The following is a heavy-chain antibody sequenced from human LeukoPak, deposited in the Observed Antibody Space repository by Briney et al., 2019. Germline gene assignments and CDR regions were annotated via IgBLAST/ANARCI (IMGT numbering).Heavy chain of an antibody. CDR1: GGSISSSSYY. CDR3: AREGLAVVPDAFDI. J-gene: IGHJ3*02. V-gene: IGHV4-39*07. CDR2: IYHSGST. D-gene: IGHD6-19*01. Sequence: SETLSLTCTVSGGSISSSSYYWGWIRQPPGKGLEWIGSIYHSGSTYYNPSLKSRVTISVDTSKNQFSLKLSSVTAADTAVYYCAREGLAVVPDAFDIWGQGTMVTVSS.